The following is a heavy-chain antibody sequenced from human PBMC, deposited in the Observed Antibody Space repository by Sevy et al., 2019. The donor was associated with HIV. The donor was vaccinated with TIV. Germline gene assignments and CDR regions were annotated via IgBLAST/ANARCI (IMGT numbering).Heavy chain of an antibody. CDR2: IGSTGDYI. Sequence: GGSLRLSCAASGFTFISYSMNWVRQAPGKGLEWVASIGSTGDYIYYADSMKGRLTISRDNAKKSLYLQMKSLRAEDTAVDYFARDMSYYDSIGNDDWYFDLWGRGTLVTVSS. J-gene: IGHJ2*01. CDR1: GFTFISYS. D-gene: IGHD3-22*01. V-gene: IGHV3-21*01. CDR3: ARDMSYYDSIGNDDWYFDL.